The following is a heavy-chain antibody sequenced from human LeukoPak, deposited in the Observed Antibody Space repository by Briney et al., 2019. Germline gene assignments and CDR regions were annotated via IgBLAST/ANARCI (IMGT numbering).Heavy chain of an antibody. CDR2: IIPNLGTT. J-gene: IGHJ4*02. V-gene: IGHV1-69*04. CDR3: ATTNDGGGYQWGDFFDF. CDR1: GGTSNSHA. Sequence: SAKVSCKASGGTSNSHAISWVRQAPGQGLEWMGRIIPNLGTTNRAQNFQDRVTLTADKSTNTAYMELTSLTSDDTAVYYCATTNDGGGYQWGDFFDFWGQGTLVTVSS. D-gene: IGHD3-22*01.